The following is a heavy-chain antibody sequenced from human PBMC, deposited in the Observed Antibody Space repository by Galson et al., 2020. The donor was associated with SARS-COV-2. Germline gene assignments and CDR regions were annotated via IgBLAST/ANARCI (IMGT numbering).Heavy chain of an antibody. CDR3: ARGSVVVVPAALGVRFYYYYYMDV. CDR1: DGSFSGYY. V-gene: IGHV4-34*01. J-gene: IGHJ6*03. CDR2: INHSGST. D-gene: IGHD2-2*01. Sequence: SETLSLTCAVDDGSFSGYYWSWIRQPPGKGLEWIGEINHSGSTNYNPSLKSRATISVDTSKNQFSLKLSSVTAADTAVYYCARGSVVVVPAALGVRFYYYYYMDVWGKGTTVTVSS.